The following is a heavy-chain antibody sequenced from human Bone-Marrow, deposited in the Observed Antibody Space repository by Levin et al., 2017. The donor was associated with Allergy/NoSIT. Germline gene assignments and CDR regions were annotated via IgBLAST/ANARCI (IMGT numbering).Heavy chain of an antibody. D-gene: IGHD2/OR15-2a*01. Sequence: SVKVSCKASGGTFSSYAISWVRQAPGQGLEWMGGIIPIFGTANYAQKFQGRVTITADESTSTAYMELSSLRSEDTAVYYCAREYSTLYDAFDIWGQGTMVTVSS. CDR1: GGTFSSYA. CDR3: AREYSTLYDAFDI. J-gene: IGHJ3*02. V-gene: IGHV1-69*13. CDR2: IIPIFGTA.